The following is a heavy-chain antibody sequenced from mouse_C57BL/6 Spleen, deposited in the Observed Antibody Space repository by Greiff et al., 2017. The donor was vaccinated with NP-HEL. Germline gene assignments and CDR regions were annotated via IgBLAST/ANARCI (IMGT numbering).Heavy chain of an antibody. CDR3: TRDPTDSSGYWFAY. J-gene: IGHJ3*01. Sequence: EVHLVESGEGLVKPGGSLKLSCAASGFTFSSYAMSWVRQTPEKRLEWVAYISSGGDYTYYAHTLKGRFTISIDTTKNTLYLQMSSLKSEDTAMYYCTRDPTDSSGYWFAYWGQGTLVTVSA. CDR1: GFTFSSYA. CDR2: ISSGGDYT. V-gene: IGHV5-9-1*02. D-gene: IGHD3-2*02.